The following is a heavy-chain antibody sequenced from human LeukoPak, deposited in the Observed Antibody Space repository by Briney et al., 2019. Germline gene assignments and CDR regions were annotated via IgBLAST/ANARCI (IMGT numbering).Heavy chain of an antibody. Sequence: QASETLSLTCTVSGGSISSGGYYWSWIRQPPGKGLEWIGYIYHSGSTYYNPSLKSRVTISVDRSKNQFSLKLSSVTAADTAVYYCARHVKRNRGSGWYYFDYWGQGTLVTVSS. CDR1: GGSISSGGYY. CDR3: ARHVKRNRGSGWYYFDY. D-gene: IGHD6-19*01. J-gene: IGHJ4*02. V-gene: IGHV4-30-2*01. CDR2: IYHSGST.